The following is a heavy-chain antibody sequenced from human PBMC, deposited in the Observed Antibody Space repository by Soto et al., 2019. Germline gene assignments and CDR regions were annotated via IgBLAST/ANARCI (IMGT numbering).Heavy chain of an antibody. CDR3: ARGRSAATVVTCYFDD. D-gene: IGHD4-17*01. Sequence: QVHLQESGPGLVKPSQTLSLTCTVSGGSISSSDYYWSWIRQPPGKGLEWIGYIYSSGNTYYNPSLKSRPTISVDTSKNQFSLKLNSVTAADTALYYCARGRSAATVVTCYFDDWGQGTLVTVSS. J-gene: IGHJ4*02. CDR2: IYSSGNT. CDR1: GGSISSSDYY. V-gene: IGHV4-31*03.